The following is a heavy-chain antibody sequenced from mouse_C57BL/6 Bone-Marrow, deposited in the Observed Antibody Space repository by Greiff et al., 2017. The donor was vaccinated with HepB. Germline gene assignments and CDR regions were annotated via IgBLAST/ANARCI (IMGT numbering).Heavy chain of an antibody. V-gene: IGHV5-17*01. CDR2: ISSGSSTI. D-gene: IGHD1-1*01. CDR3: AGQDLGSSYFGY. CDR1: GFTFSDYG. Sequence: EVQRVESGGGLVKPGGSLKLSCAASGFTFSDYGMHWVRQDPEKGLEWVAYISSGSSTIYYADTVKVRFTISRDNAKNTLFLQMTSLRSEDTAMYYCAGQDLGSSYFGYRGQGTTLTVSS. J-gene: IGHJ2*01.